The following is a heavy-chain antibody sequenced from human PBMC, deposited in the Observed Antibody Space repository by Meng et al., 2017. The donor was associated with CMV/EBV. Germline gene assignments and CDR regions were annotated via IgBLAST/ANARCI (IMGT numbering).Heavy chain of an antibody. V-gene: IGHV4-61*01. J-gene: IGHJ6*02. CDR2: IYYSGST. Sequence: GSLRLSCTVSGGSVSSGSYYWSCIRQPPGKGLEWVGYIYYSGSTNYNPSLKSRFTISVDTSKNQFYLKLSSVTAADTAVYYCAREDLAAAGLYGMDVWGQGTTVTVSS. CDR3: AREDLAAAGLYGMDV. D-gene: IGHD6-13*01. CDR1: GGSVSSGSYY.